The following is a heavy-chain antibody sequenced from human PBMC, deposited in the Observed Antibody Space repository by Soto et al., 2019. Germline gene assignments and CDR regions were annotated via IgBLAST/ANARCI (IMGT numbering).Heavy chain of an antibody. CDR1: GGAISSSGYY. CDR2: IYNNGNT. V-gene: IGHV4-39*01. D-gene: IGHD2-2*03. J-gene: IGHJ4*02. Sequence: QLQLQESGPGLVKSSETLSLTCTVSGGAISSSGYYWGWIRQPPGKGLEWIGSIYNNGNTYHSPSLKSRVAISVSTSKDRFSLKVSSVTAADTAMYYCASGYCPSSSCNWIGNYWGQGTLVTVSS. CDR3: ASGYCPSSSCNWIGNY.